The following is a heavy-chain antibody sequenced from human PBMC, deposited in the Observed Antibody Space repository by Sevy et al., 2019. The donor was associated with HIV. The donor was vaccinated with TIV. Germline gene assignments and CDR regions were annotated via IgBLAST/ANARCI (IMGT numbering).Heavy chain of an antibody. D-gene: IGHD3-3*01. CDR2: IYYCGST. CDR3: ARSGDYDFWSGYSTAVFDY. CDR1: GGSISSSSYY. V-gene: IGHV4-39*01. J-gene: IGHJ4*02. Sequence: SETLSLTCTVSGGSISSSSYYWGWIRQPPGKGLEWIGSIYYCGSTYYNPSLKSRVTISVDTSKNQFSLKLSPVTAAETAVYYCARSGDYDFWSGYSTAVFDYWGQGTLVTVSS.